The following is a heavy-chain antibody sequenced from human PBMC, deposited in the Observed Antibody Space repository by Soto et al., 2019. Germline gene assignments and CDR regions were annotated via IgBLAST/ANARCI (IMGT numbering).Heavy chain of an antibody. CDR2: IKSKTDGGTT. Sequence: EVQLVESGGGLVKPGGSLRLSCAASGFTFSNAWMSWVRQAPGKGLEWVGRIKSKTDGGTTDYAAPVKGRFTISRDDSKNTLYLQMNSLKTEDTAVYYCTTESSYNYDYIWGSYQAFDIWGQGTMVTVSS. J-gene: IGHJ3*02. CDR3: TTESSYNYDYIWGSYQAFDI. CDR1: GFTFSNAW. V-gene: IGHV3-15*01. D-gene: IGHD3-16*02.